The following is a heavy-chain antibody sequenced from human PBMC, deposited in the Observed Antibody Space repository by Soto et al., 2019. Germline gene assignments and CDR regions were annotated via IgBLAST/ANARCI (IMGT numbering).Heavy chain of an antibody. V-gene: IGHV1-69*01. CDR2: IIPIFGTA. Sequence: QVQLVQSGAEVKKPGSSVKVSCKASGGTFSSYAISWVRQAPGQGLEWMGGIIPIFGTANYAQKFQGRVTITADESTSTAYMELSSLRSEDTAVYYCARDPRRIAAAGTDGPGGYYYYGMDVWGQGTTVTVSS. J-gene: IGHJ6*02. CDR3: ARDPRRIAAAGTDGPGGYYYYGMDV. CDR1: GGTFSSYA. D-gene: IGHD6-13*01.